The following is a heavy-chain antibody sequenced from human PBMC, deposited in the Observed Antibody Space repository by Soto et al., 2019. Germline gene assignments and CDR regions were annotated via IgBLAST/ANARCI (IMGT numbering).Heavy chain of an antibody. V-gene: IGHV3-74*01. D-gene: IGHD3-9*01. CDR2: ISGDGVTT. Sequence: VQLVESGGDLVQRGGSLRLSCAASGFPFSSYWMHWVRHTPGKGLDWVARISGDGVTTYYADSVTGRFTVSRDNAKNTLSLQISGLRAEDTAVYYSAREYYGLLTGYYTDYWGQGTLVSVSS. J-gene: IGHJ4*02. CDR3: AREYYGLLTGYYTDY. CDR1: GFPFSSYW.